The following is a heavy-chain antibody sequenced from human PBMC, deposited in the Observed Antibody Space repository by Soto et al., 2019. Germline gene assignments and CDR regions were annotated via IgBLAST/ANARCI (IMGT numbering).Heavy chain of an antibody. CDR3: AREGTYYDFWSGSNYYYYYYMDV. V-gene: IGHV1-18*01. J-gene: IGHJ6*03. CDR2: ISAYNGNT. Sequence: ASVKVSCKASGGTFSSYAISWVRQAPGQGLEWMGWISAYNGNTNYAQKLQGRVTMTTDTSTSTAYMELRSLRSDDTAVYYCAREGTYYDFWSGSNYYYYYYMDVWGKGTTVTVSS. CDR1: GGTFSSYA. D-gene: IGHD3-3*01.